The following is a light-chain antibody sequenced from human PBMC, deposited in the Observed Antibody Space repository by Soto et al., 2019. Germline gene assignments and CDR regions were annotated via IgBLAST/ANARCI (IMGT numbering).Light chain of an antibody. J-gene: IGKJ2*01. CDR3: QQYSSSPAMYT. CDR1: QSVSSSY. CDR2: DAS. V-gene: IGKV3-20*01. Sequence: EIVLTQSPGTLSLSPGERATLSCRASQSVSSSYLAWYQQKPGQAPRLLIYDASSRATGIPDRFSGSGSGTDFTLTISRLEPEDFAVYYCQQYSSSPAMYTFGQRTKLEIK.